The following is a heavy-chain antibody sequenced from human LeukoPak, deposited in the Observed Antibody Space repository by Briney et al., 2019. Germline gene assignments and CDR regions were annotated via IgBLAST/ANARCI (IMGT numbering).Heavy chain of an antibody. V-gene: IGHV4-59*01. J-gene: IGHJ6*04. D-gene: IGHD4/OR15-4a*01. CDR2: IYYSGST. CDR1: GVSISSYY. Sequence: SETLSLTCTVSGVSISSYYWSWIRQPPGKGLEWIGYIYYSGSTNYNPSLKSRVTISVDTSKNQFSLKLSSVTAADTAVYYCASAKQGYMDVWGKGTTVTVSS. CDR3: ASAKQGYMDV.